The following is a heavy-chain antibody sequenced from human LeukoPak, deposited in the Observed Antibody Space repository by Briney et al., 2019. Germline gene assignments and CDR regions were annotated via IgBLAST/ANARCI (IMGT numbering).Heavy chain of an antibody. J-gene: IGHJ4*02. Sequence: ASVKVSCKASGYTFTSYGISWVRQAPGQGLEWMGWISAYNGNTNYAQKLQGRVTMTTDTSTSTAYMVLRSLRSDDTAVYYCARDSGVDILTGPDYWGQGTLVTASS. CDR3: ARDSGVDILTGPDY. D-gene: IGHD3-9*01. CDR1: GYTFTSYG. CDR2: ISAYNGNT. V-gene: IGHV1-18*01.